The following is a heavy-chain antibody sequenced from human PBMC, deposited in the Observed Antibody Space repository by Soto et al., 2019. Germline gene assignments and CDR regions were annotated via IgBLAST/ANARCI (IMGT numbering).Heavy chain of an antibody. CDR2: IYYSGSP. Sequence: PSETLSLTCTVSGGSISTGGYYWSWIRQHPGKGLEWIGYIYYSGSPYYNPSLKSRVSMSVDTSKNQFSLKLSSLTAADTAVYYCARLSASGPHKPYYFDYWGQGTLVTVSS. CDR1: GGSISTGGYY. CDR3: ARLSASGPHKPYYFDY. D-gene: IGHD3-10*01. J-gene: IGHJ4*02. V-gene: IGHV4-31*03.